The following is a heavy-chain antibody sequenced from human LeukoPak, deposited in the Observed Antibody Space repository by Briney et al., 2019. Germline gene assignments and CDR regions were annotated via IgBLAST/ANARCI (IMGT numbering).Heavy chain of an antibody. CDR2: ISTSSTFI. D-gene: IGHD2/OR15-2a*01. Sequence: PGGSLRLSCAASGFSLGSYDMNWVRQAPGKGLEWVSSISTSSTFIYYTYSVKGRFTISRDNAKNSLYLQMDSLSAEDTAVYYCARADCSSSTCYLRSSWFDPWGQGTLVTVSS. CDR3: ARADCSSSTCYLRSSWFDP. CDR1: GFSLGSYD. J-gene: IGHJ5*02. V-gene: IGHV3-21*01.